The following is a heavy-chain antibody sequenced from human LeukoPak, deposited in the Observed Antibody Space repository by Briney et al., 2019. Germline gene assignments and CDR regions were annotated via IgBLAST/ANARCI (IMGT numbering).Heavy chain of an antibody. CDR3: AKGRLPVAATLDY. J-gene: IGHJ4*02. V-gene: IGHV3-23*01. Sequence: GGSLRLSCAASGFTFSNCGMSWVRQAPGMGLEWVSTISGPGSSTYYADSVKGRFTISRDNSKNTLYLQMNSPRAEDTALYYCAKGRLPVAATLDYWGQGTLVTVSS. CDR1: GFTFSNCG. CDR2: ISGPGSST. D-gene: IGHD6-19*01.